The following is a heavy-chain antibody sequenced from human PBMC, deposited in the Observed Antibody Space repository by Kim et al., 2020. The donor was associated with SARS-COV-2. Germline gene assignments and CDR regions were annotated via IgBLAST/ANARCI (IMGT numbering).Heavy chain of an antibody. J-gene: IGHJ3*02. CDR2: INHSGST. CDR3: ARPSSGYYSASSRAFDI. D-gene: IGHD3-22*01. V-gene: IGHV4-34*01. CDR1: GGSFSGYY. Sequence: SQTLSLTCAVYGGSFSGYYWSWIRQPPGKGLEWIGEINHSGSTNYNPSLKSRVTISVDTSKNQFSLKLSSVTAADTAVYYCARPSSGYYSASSRAFDIWGQGTMVTVSS.